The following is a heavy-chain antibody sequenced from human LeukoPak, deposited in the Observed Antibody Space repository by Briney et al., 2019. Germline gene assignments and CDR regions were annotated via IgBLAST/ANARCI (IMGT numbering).Heavy chain of an antibody. V-gene: IGHV4-59*01. J-gene: IGHJ4*02. D-gene: IGHD5-24*01. CDR1: GGSISIYY. CDR2: VYDSGST. CDR3: VRDRELNY. Sequence: SETLSLTCTVSGGSISIYYWSWIRQPPGKGLEWIGYVYDSGSTDYNPSLKSRVTISADTSKNQFSLKLSSVIAADAAVYYCVRDRELNYWGQGILVTVSS.